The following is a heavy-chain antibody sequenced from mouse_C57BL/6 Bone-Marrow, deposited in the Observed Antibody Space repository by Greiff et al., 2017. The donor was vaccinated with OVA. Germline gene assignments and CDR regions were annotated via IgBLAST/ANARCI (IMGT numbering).Heavy chain of an antibody. V-gene: IGHV1-82*01. J-gene: IGHJ2*01. CDR1: GYAFSSSW. CDR3: ARERTTVVAKGFDY. D-gene: IGHD1-1*01. Sequence: VQLQQSGPELVKPGASVKISCKASGYAFSSSWMNWVKQRPGKGLEWIGRIYPGDGDTNYNGKFKGKATLTADKSSSTAYMQLSSLTSEDSAVYFCARERTTVVAKGFDYWGQGTTLTVSS. CDR2: IYPGDGDT.